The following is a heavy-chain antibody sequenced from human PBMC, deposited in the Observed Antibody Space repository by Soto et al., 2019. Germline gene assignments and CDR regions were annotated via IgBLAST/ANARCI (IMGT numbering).Heavy chain of an antibody. CDR3: ARGSVDTVDGSGFYEY. D-gene: IGHD3-22*01. V-gene: IGHV4-34*01. CDR2: INHSGGT. Sequence: SETLSLTCAVYCGSFSAYYWSWLRQQPGKGLEWVGKINHSGGTSYNPSLKSRVTISVDTSKSQFSLKLTSVTAADRAVYYCARGSVDTVDGSGFYEYWGQGPPVTVSS. CDR1: CGSFSAYY. J-gene: IGHJ4*02.